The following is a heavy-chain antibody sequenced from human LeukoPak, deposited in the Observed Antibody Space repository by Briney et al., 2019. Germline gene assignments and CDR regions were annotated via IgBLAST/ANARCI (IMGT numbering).Heavy chain of an antibody. V-gene: IGHV3-23*01. CDR1: GFTFTSYT. CDR2: ISGSGGST. J-gene: IGHJ4*02. CDR3: AKDGNGGQAPYYFDY. Sequence: GGSLRLSCAASGFTFTSYTMTWVRQAPGKGPEWLSGISGSGGSTYYADSVKGRFTISRDNSKNTLYLQMNSLRVEDTAVYYCAKDGNGGQAPYYFDYWGQGSLVTVST. D-gene: IGHD2-8*01.